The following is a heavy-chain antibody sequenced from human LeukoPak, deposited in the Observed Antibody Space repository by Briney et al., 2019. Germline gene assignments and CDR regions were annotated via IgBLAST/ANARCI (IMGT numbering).Heavy chain of an antibody. CDR3: ARGDGGSTYYYYYYMDV. Sequence: SVKVSCKASGGTFSSYAISWVRQAPGQGLEWMGGIIPIFGTANCAQKFQGRVTITTDESTSTAYMELSSLRSEDTAVYYCARGDGGSTYYYYYYMDVGGKGTTVPVSS. J-gene: IGHJ6*03. V-gene: IGHV1-69*05. D-gene: IGHD6-25*01. CDR1: GGTFSSYA. CDR2: IIPIFGTA.